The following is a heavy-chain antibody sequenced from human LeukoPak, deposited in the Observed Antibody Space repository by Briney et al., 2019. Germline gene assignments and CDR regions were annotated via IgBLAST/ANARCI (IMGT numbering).Heavy chain of an antibody. V-gene: IGHV3-21*01. CDR2: ISSSSSYI. D-gene: IGHD3-22*01. CDR1: GFTFSSYS. CDR3: ARDIREYYYDSSGYPCFDY. Sequence: GGSLGLSCAASGFTFSSYSMNWVRQAPGKGLEWVSSISSSSSYIYYADSVKGRFTIFRDNAKNSLYLQMNSLRAEDTAVYYCARDIREYYYDSSGYPCFDYWGQGTLVTVSS. J-gene: IGHJ4*02.